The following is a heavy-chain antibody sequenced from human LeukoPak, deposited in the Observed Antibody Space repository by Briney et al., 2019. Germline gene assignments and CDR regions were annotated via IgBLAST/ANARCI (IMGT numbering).Heavy chain of an antibody. CDR1: GGSISSYY. J-gene: IGHJ4*02. D-gene: IGHD3-22*01. CDR3: ARQMINYYDSNNYFDY. CDR2: IYYSGST. V-gene: IGHV4-59*08. Sequence: PSETLSLTCTVSGGSISSYYWSWIRQPPGKGLEWIGYIYYSGSTNYNPSLKSRVTISVDTSKNQFSLKLSSVTAADTAVYYCARQMINYYDSNNYFDYWGQGTLVTVSS.